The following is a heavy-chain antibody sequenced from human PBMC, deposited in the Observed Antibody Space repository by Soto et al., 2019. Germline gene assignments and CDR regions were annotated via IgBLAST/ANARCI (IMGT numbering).Heavy chain of an antibody. J-gene: IGHJ4*02. Sequence: GPEMRKPGESLRISCQSFGYTFTAYWIAWVRQMPGKGLEWMGIIFPADSEIRYSPSFRGHVTISADKSISTAYLQWSSLEASDTAMYYCARPLYPGYCTDGVCYSYDYWGQGTPVTVSS. CDR3: ARPLYPGYCTDGVCYSYDY. D-gene: IGHD2-8*01. V-gene: IGHV5-51*01. CDR2: IFPADSEI. CDR1: GYTFTAYW.